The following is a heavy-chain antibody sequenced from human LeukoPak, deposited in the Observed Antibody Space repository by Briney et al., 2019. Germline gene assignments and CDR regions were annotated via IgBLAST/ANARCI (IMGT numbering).Heavy chain of an antibody. D-gene: IGHD3-22*01. Sequence: GGSLRLSCAASGFTVSSNYMSWVRQAPGKGLEWVSAISGSGGSTYYADSVKGRFTISRDNSKNTLYLQMNSLRAEDTAVYYCAKNPNYYDSSGSFDPWGQGTLVTVSS. CDR3: AKNPNYYDSSGSFDP. CDR1: GFTVSSNY. CDR2: ISGSGGST. J-gene: IGHJ5*02. V-gene: IGHV3-23*01.